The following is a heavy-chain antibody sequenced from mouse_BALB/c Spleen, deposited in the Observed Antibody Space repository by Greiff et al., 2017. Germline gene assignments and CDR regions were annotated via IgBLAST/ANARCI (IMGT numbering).Heavy chain of an antibody. CDR3: ARSEVRRHAMDY. J-gene: IGHJ4*01. V-gene: IGHV1-54*01. Sequence: QVQLQQSGAELVRPGTSVKVSCKASGYAFTNYLIEWVKQRPGQGLEWIGVINPGSGGTNYNEKFKGKATLTADKSSSTAYMQLSSLTSDDSAVYFCARSEVRRHAMDYWGQGTSVTVSS. D-gene: IGHD2-14*01. CDR1: GYAFTNYL. CDR2: INPGSGGT.